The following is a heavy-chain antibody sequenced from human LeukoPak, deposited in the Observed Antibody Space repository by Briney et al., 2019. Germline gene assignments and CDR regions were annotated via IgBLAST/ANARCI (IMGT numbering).Heavy chain of an antibody. Sequence: AGGSLRLSCAASGFTFSSYAMSWVRQAPGKGLEWVSAISGSGGSTYYADSVKGRFTISRDNSKNTLYLQMNSLRAEDTAVYYCAKSEYSSSWYPRYYFDYWGQGTLVTVSS. D-gene: IGHD6-13*01. CDR1: GFTFSSYA. J-gene: IGHJ4*02. V-gene: IGHV3-23*01. CDR3: AKSEYSSSWYPRYYFDY. CDR2: ISGSGGST.